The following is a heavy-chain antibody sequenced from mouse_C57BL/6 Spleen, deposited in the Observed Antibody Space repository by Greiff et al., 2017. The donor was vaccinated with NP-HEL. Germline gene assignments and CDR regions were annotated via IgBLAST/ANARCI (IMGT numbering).Heavy chain of an antibody. V-gene: IGHV1-26*01. CDR2: INPNNGGT. D-gene: IGHD1-1*01. CDR1: GYTFTDYY. J-gene: IGHJ4*01. Sequence: VQLQQSGPELVKPGASVKISCKASGYTFTDYYMNWVKQSHGKSLEWIGDINPNNGGTSYNQKFKGKATLTVEKSSSTAYMELRSLTSDDSAVYYCARRDYYYGIYYYAMDYWGQGTSVTVSS. CDR3: ARRDYYYGIYYYAMDY.